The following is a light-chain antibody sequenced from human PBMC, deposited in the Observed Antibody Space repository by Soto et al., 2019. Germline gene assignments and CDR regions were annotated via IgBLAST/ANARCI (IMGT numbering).Light chain of an antibody. J-gene: IGLJ2*01. CDR1: SSDVGGHNF. CDR2: EVT. Sequence: QSALTQPASVSGSPGQSITISCTGTSSDVGGHNFVSWYQQHPGKAPKLIIYEVTYRPSGVSDRFSGSKSGNTASLTISGLRAEDEADYYCNSYTSTFTWIFGGGTKLTVL. V-gene: IGLV2-14*01. CDR3: NSYTSTFTWI.